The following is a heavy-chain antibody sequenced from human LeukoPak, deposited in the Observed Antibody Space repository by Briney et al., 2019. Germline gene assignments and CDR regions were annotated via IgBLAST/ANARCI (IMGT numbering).Heavy chain of an antibody. V-gene: IGHV3-23*01. CDR1: GFTFSSYA. Sequence: GGSLRLSCAASGFTFSSYAMSWVRQTPGKGLEWVSAISGSGVSTDYADSVKGRLTISRDNSKNTLNLQMNSLRAEDTAVYYCAISLDYWGQGTLVTVSS. J-gene: IGHJ4*02. CDR3: AISLDY. CDR2: ISGSGVST. D-gene: IGHD3-16*02.